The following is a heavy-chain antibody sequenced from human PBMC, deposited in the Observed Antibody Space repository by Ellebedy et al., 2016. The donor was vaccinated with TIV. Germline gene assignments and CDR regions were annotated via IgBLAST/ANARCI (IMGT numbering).Heavy chain of an antibody. V-gene: IGHV3-30*18. CDR1: GFRFSTHG. CDR3: TKEGAEAGRPAYLSYDH. D-gene: IGHD6-19*01. CDR2: ISSHGQTT. J-gene: IGHJ4*02. Sequence: GESLKISCAASGFRFSTHGMHWVRQAPGKGLEWVAVISSHGQTTYYADSVKGRLTISRDNSKDTLELQMNSLRPEDTAVYYCTKEGAEAGRPAYLSYDHWGQGTLVTVSS.